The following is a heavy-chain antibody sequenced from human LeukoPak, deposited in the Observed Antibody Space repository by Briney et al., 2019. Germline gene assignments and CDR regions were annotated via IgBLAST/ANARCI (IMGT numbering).Heavy chain of an antibody. CDR1: GFTFSSYS. CDR3: AKDDYKTYYDFRSGSNWFDP. V-gene: IGHV3-48*01. CDR2: ISSSSSTI. J-gene: IGHJ5*02. Sequence: GGSLRLSCAASGFTFSSYSMNWVRQAPGKGLEWVSYISSSSSTIYYADSVKGRFTISRDNAKNSLYLQMNSLRAEDTAVYYCAKDDYKTYYDFRSGSNWFDPWGQGTLVTVSS. D-gene: IGHD3-3*01.